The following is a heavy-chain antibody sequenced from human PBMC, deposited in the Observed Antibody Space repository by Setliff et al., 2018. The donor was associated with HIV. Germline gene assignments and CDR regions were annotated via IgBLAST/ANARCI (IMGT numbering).Heavy chain of an antibody. Sequence: SETLSLTCVVYGGSFSGYWWPWIRQPPGKGLEWIGEINHSGTNSYNPSLKSRVTMSVDLAKNQFSLKLSSATAADTAVYYCARDKDYYDYSGYYYIYYYMDVWGKGTTVTVSS. CDR3: ARDKDYYDYSGYYYIYYYMDV. J-gene: IGHJ6*03. CDR2: INHSGTN. D-gene: IGHD3-22*01. CDR1: GGSFSGYW. V-gene: IGHV4-34*01.